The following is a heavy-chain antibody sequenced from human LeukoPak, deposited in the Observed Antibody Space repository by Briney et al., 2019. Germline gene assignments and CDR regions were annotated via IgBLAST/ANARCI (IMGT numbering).Heavy chain of an antibody. CDR2: IYYSGST. CDR1: GGSISGSSYY. D-gene: IGHD6-13*01. V-gene: IGHV4-39*07. Sequence: PSETLSLTCTVSGGSISGSSYYWGWIRQPPGKGLEWIGSIYYSGSTYYNPSLKSRVTISVDTSKNQFSLKLSSVTAADTAVYYCARGRSWYGGVWFDPWGQGTLVTVSS. J-gene: IGHJ5*02. CDR3: ARGRSWYGGVWFDP.